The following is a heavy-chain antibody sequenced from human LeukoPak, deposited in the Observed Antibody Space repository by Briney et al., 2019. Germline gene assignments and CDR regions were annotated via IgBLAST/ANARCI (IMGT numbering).Heavy chain of an antibody. CDR1: SASMRDYY. CDR3: AAERGDSTWYNWLDP. J-gene: IGHJ5*02. CDR2: VYHSGSS. V-gene: IGHV4-59*01. D-gene: IGHD3-10*01. Sequence: SETLSLTCTVSSASMRDYYWTWIRQPPGKGLEWIGYVYHSGSSNYNPSLESRLTISLDTAKNQFSLTLRSVTAADTAVYYCAAERGDSTWYNWLDPWGQGTLVTVSP.